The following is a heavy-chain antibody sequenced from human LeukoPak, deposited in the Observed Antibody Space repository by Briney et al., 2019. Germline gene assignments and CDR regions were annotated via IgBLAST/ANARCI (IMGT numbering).Heavy chain of an antibody. Sequence: ASVKVSCKASGGTFSSYAISWVRQAPGQGLEWMGRIIPIFGTANYAQKFQGRVTITTDESTSTAYIELSSLRSEDTAVYYCARDPAMIVANWFDPWGQGTLVTVSS. CDR2: IIPIFGTA. CDR3: ARDPAMIVANWFDP. J-gene: IGHJ5*02. V-gene: IGHV1-69*05. CDR1: GGTFSSYA. D-gene: IGHD3-22*01.